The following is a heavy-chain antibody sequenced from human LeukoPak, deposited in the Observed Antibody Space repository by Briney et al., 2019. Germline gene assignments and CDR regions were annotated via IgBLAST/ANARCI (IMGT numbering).Heavy chain of an antibody. V-gene: IGHV6-1*01. CDR3: VRARPKNPFDC. Sequence: SQTLSLTCAISGDSVSSNSNAWNWVRQSPSRGLEWLGRTYYRSKWFMDYAVSVKSRTTVNPGTTKNQFSLQLNSVTPEDTAVYYCVRARPKNPFDCWGQGTVVTVSS. D-gene: IGHD2/OR15-2a*01. CDR1: GDSVSSNSNA. J-gene: IGHJ4*02. CDR2: TYYRSKWFM.